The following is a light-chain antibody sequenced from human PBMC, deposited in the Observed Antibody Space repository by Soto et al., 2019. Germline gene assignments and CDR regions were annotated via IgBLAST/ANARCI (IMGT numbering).Light chain of an antibody. CDR2: GAS. CDR3: QQYGSSPPYT. Sequence: EIVLTQSPGTLSLSPGERATLSCRASQSVSSIYLAWYQQKPGQAPRLLIYGASSRATGIPDRFSGSGSGTDFTLTISRLKPEDFAVYYCQQYGSSPPYTFGQGTKLEIK. J-gene: IGKJ2*01. CDR1: QSVSSIY. V-gene: IGKV3-20*01.